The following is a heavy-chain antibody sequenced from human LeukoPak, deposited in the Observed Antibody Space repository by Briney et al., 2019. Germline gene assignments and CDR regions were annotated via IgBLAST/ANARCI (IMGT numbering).Heavy chain of an antibody. CDR1: GYTFTRYY. D-gene: IGHD5-24*01. CDR3: ARDFGEMPNY. CDR2: IDPSGGST. Sequence: ASVTVSCTSSGYTFTRYYMHWVRQAHGQGLEWMGIIDPSGGSTSYAQNFQGGVTMTRDATTSTVYLELSSLRSEDTAVYYCARDFGEMPNYWGQGTLVTVSS. J-gene: IGHJ4*02. V-gene: IGHV1-46*01.